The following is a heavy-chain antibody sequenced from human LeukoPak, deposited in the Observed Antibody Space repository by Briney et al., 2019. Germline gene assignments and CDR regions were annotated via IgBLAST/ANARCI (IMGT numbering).Heavy chain of an antibody. J-gene: IGHJ6*03. CDR2: IYTSGST. D-gene: IGHD3-16*01. CDR1: GGSISSYY. CDR3: AREGWVGARRLWGYYYMDV. V-gene: IGHV4-4*07. Sequence: PSETLSLTCTVSGGSISSYYWSWIRQPAGKGLEWIGRIYTSGSTNYNPSLKSRVTMSVDTSKNQFSLKLSSVTAAGTAVYYCAREGWVGARRLWGYYYMDVWGKGTTVTVSS.